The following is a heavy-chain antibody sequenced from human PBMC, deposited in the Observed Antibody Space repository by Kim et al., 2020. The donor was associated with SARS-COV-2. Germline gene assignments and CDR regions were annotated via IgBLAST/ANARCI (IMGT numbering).Heavy chain of an antibody. CDR2: IYYSGST. V-gene: IGHV4-39*01. J-gene: IGHJ4*02. Sequence: SETLSLTCTVSGGSISSSSYYWGWIRQPPGKGLEWIGSIYYSGSTYYNPSLKSRVTISVDTSKNQFSLKLSSVTAADTAVYYCARRLREDHRVDYWGQGTLVTVSS. CDR1: GGSISSSSYY. CDR3: ARRLREDHRVDY. D-gene: IGHD3-16*01.